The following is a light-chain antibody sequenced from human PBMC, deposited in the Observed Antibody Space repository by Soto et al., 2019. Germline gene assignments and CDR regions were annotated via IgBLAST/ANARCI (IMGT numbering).Light chain of an antibody. CDR2: GAS. J-gene: IGKJ2*01. Sequence: EIVLTQSPATLSLSPGERATLSCRASQSVGSYLAWYQHKPGQAPRLLIYGASNRATDIPGRFSGRGSGTDFTLTISRLESGDSAFYYCQQRDKWPRTFGQGTKLEIK. CDR1: QSVGSY. CDR3: QQRDKWPRT. V-gene: IGKV3-11*01.